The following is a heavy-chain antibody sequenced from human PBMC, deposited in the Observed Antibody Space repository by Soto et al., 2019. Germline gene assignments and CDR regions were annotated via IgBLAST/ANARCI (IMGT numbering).Heavy chain of an antibody. CDR2: ISSYSGHT. D-gene: IGHD6-13*01. Sequence: ASVKVSCKASGYTFTSYGISWVRQAPGQGLEWMGWISSYSGHTNYPQKFQGRVAMTTDTSMSTAYMELRSLRSDDTAVYYCARDIGAAAGVNPFEYWGQGTLVTVSS. J-gene: IGHJ4*02. V-gene: IGHV1-18*01. CDR1: GYTFTSYG. CDR3: ARDIGAAAGVNPFEY.